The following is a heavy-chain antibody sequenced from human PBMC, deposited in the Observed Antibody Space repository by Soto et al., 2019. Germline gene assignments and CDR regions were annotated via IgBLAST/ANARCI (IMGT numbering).Heavy chain of an antibody. CDR1: GGSISSGGYY. D-gene: IGHD3-22*01. V-gene: IGHV4-31*03. CDR2: IYYSGST. J-gene: IGHJ5*02. CDR3: ATDGDHDSSGYSWFAP. Sequence: SETLSLTCTVSGGSISSGGYYWSWIRQHPGKGLEWIGYIYYSGSTYYNPSLKSRVTISVDTSKNQFSLKLSSVTAADTAVYYCATDGDHDSSGYSWFAPWGQGPLVTVSS.